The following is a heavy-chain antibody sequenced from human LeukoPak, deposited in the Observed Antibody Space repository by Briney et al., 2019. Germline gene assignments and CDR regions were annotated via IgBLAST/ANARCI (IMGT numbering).Heavy chain of an antibody. CDR1: GFTFSSYS. Sequence: GGSLRLSCAASGFTFSSYSMNWVRQAPGKGLEWVSYISSSSSTIYYADSVKGRFTISRDNAKNSLYLQMNSLRAEDTAVYYCARDEHEPDNYYYYGMDVWGQGTTVTVSS. CDR2: ISSSSSTI. J-gene: IGHJ6*02. V-gene: IGHV3-48*01. CDR3: ARDEHEPDNYYYYGMDV. D-gene: IGHD1-14*01.